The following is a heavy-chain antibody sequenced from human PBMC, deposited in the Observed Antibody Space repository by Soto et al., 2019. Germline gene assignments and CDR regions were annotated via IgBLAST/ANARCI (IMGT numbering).Heavy chain of an antibody. CDR2: MNPNSGNT. Sequence: QVQLVQSGAEVKKPGSSVKVSCKASGGTFSSYAISWVRQAPGQGLEWMGWMNPNSGNTGYAQKFQGRVTMTRNTSISTAYMELSSLRSEDTAVYYCARGKLGGYSYGRFSYWGQGTLVTVSS. CDR1: GGTFSSYA. CDR3: ARGKLGGYSYGRFSY. V-gene: IGHV1-8*02. J-gene: IGHJ4*02. D-gene: IGHD5-18*01.